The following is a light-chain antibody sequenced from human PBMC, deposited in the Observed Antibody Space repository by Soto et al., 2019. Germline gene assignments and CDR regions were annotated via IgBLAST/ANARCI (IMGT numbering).Light chain of an antibody. CDR1: RSNIGAGYD. CDR3: QSYDSSLSGPYV. CDR2: GNS. J-gene: IGLJ1*01. Sequence: QLVLTQPPSVSGAPGQRVTISCTGSRSNIGAGYDVHWYQQLPGTAPKLLIYGNSNRPSGVPDRFSGSKSGTSASLAITGLQAEDEADYYCQSYDSSLSGPYVFGTGTKVTVL. V-gene: IGLV1-40*01.